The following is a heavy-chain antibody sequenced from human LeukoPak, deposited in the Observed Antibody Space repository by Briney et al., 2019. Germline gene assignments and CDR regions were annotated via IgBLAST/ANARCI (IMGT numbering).Heavy chain of an antibody. V-gene: IGHV3-21*01. CDR2: ISSRSSYI. D-gene: IGHD6-19*01. CDR1: RFTFSRYN. CDR3: ARDAQWLVPEGYYYYMDV. J-gene: IGHJ6*03. Sequence: GGSLRLSCAGSRFTFSRYNMNWFRQAPGKGLERVSSISSRSSYIFYADSVKGRFTISRDNAKNSLYLQMNSLGAEDTAVYYCARDAQWLVPEGYYYYMDVWGKGTTVTVS.